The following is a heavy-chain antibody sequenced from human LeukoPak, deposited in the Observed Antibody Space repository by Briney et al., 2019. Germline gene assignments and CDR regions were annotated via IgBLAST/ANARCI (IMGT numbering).Heavy chain of an antibody. D-gene: IGHD3-22*01. CDR3: ARRSSSGGYFDY. V-gene: IGHV3-23*01. CDR2: ITGSGDST. CDR1: GFTFSSYA. J-gene: IGHJ4*02. Sequence: GGFLRLSCAASGFTFSSYAMSWVRQAPGKGLEWVSAITGSGDSTYYADSVKGRFTFSRDNSKNTLYLQMNSLGAEDTAVYYCARRSSSGGYFDYWGQGTLVTVSS.